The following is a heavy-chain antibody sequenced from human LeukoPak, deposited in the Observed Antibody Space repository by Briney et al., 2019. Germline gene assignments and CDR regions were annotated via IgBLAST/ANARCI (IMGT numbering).Heavy chain of an antibody. J-gene: IGHJ5*02. D-gene: IGHD1-26*01. CDR1: IDTFSNYH. CDR3: ARGQGATVPQVGKNWFDP. V-gene: IGHV4-34*01. Sequence: SETLSLTCAVYIDTFSNYHWNWIRQTPAKGMEWIGEVNESGGTNISPSLRSRVILSVDTSKNQFSLKLISVTVADTAIYYCARGQGATVPQVGKNWFDPWGQGTRVTVSS. CDR2: VNESGGT.